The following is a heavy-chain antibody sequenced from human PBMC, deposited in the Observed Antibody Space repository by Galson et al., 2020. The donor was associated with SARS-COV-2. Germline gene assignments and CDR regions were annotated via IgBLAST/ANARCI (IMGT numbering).Heavy chain of an antibody. CDR3: ARSTGSGWYDY. J-gene: IGHJ4*02. Sequence: GESLKISCAASGFAFSSYWMSWLRQAPGKGLEWVANIQHNGGEKYYLESVTGRFTISRDNARNSLSLQMDSLRVEDPAVDYCARSTGSGWYDYWGQGTLVTVSS. CDR2: IQHNGGEK. V-gene: IGHV3-7*01. CDR1: GFAFSSYW. D-gene: IGHD6-19*01.